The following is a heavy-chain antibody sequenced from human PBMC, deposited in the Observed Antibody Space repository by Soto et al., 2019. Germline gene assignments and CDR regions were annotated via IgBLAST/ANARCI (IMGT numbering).Heavy chain of an antibody. Sequence: QITLKESGPTLAQPTQTLPLTCTFSGFSLSTVGVGVGWIRQPPGKALQWLALIYWNGDKYYSPSLTNRLTITKDTSKNQVVLTMTDMDPVDAGTFFCAHKGQLVGDWFDPWGQGTLVTVSS. V-gene: IGHV2-5*01. CDR2: IYWNGDK. D-gene: IGHD6-6*01. CDR3: AHKGQLVGDWFDP. CDR1: GFSLSTVGVG. J-gene: IGHJ5*02.